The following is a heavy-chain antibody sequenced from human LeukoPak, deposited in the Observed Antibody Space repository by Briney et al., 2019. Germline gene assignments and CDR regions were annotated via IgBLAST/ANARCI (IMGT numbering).Heavy chain of an antibody. J-gene: IGHJ2*01. V-gene: IGHV4-39*07. CDR3: AREYSSGWYSRYFDL. CDR2: IYYSGST. CDR1: GGSINNYY. D-gene: IGHD6-19*01. Sequence: SETLSLTCTVSGGSINNYYWGWIRQPPGKGLEWIGSIYYSGSTYYNPSLKSRVTISVDTSKNQFSLKLSSVTAADTAVYYCAREYSSGWYSRYFDLWGRGTLVTVSS.